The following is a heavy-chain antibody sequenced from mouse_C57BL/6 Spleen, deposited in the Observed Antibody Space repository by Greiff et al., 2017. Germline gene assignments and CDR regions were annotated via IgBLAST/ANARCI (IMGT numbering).Heavy chain of an antibody. V-gene: IGHV1-76*01. D-gene: IGHD1-1*01. J-gene: IGHJ4*01. CDR3: ARGITTVVAGYMDY. CDR1: GYTFTDYY. CDR2: IYPGSGNT. Sequence: QVQLQQSGAELVRPGASVKLSCKASGYTFTDYYINWVKQRPGQGLEWIARIYPGSGNTYYNEKFKGKATLTAEKSSSTAYMQLSSLTSEDSAVYFCARGITTVVAGYMDYWGQGTSVTVSS.